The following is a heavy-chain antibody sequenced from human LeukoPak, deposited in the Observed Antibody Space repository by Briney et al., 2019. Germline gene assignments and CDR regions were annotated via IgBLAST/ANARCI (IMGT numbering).Heavy chain of an antibody. J-gene: IGHJ5*02. D-gene: IGHD6-6*01. CDR2: INPSGGST. CDR3: ARDFAAARPIALIQRSGGFDP. Sequence: ASVKVSCKASGYTFTSYYMHWVRQAPGQGLEWMGIINPSGGSTSYAQKFQGRVTMTRDMSTSTVYMELSSLRSEDTAVYYCARDFAAARPIALIQRSGGFDPWGQGTLVTVSS. V-gene: IGHV1-46*01. CDR1: GYTFTSYY.